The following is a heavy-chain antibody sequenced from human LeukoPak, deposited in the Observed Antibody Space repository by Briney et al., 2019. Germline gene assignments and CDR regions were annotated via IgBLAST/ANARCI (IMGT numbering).Heavy chain of an antibody. Sequence: PSESLSLTRTVSGGSISSYYWSWIRQPPGKGLEWIGYIYYSGSTNYNPSLKSRVTISVDTSKNQFSLKLSSVTAADTALYYCARATWYAWTGNVDAFDIWGQGTMVTVSS. V-gene: IGHV4-59*01. CDR1: GGSISSYY. J-gene: IGHJ3*02. D-gene: IGHD3/OR15-3a*01. CDR3: ARATWYAWTGNVDAFDI. CDR2: IYYSGST.